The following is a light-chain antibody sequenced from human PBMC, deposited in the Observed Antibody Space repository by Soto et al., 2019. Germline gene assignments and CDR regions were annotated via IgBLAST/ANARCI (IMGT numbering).Light chain of an antibody. CDR1: SSNIGNNY. Sequence: QSVLTQPPSGSAAPGEKVTISCSGSSSNIGNNYVSWYQQLPGTAPKLLSLDNNKRPSGIPDRFSGSKSGTSVTLGITGLQTRDEADYYCATWDSSLNIGVFGGGTKLTVL. J-gene: IGLJ3*02. CDR2: DNN. V-gene: IGLV1-51*01. CDR3: ATWDSSLNIGV.